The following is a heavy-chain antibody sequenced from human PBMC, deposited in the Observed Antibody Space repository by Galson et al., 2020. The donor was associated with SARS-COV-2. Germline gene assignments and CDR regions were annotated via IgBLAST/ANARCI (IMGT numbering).Heavy chain of an antibody. CDR1: GGSISSSSYY. CDR2: IYYSGSN. CDR3: AREGGTMIGVVIMRAGWFDP. Sequence: SETLSLTCTVSGGSISSSSYYWGWIRQPPGKGLEWIGSIYYSGSNYFNPSLKSRVTISVDTSKYQFSLKLSSGTAADTAVYYCAREGGTMIGVVIMRAGWFDPWGQGTLVTVSS. V-gene: IGHV4-39*07. J-gene: IGHJ5*02. D-gene: IGHD3-22*01.